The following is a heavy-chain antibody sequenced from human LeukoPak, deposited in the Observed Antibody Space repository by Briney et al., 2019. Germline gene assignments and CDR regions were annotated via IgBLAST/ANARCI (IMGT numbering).Heavy chain of an antibody. D-gene: IGHD3-22*01. CDR1: GYTFIGYG. J-gene: IGHJ4*02. CDR3: ALSLYYYNSSGYYPFDY. V-gene: IGHV1-8*01. CDR2: MNPNSGNT. Sequence: ASVKVSCKPSGYTFIGYGINWVRQAPGQGLEWMGWMNPNSGNTGYAQKFQGRVSITRSTSISTAYMELSSLTSEDTAVYYCALSLYYYNSSGYYPFDYWGQGTLITVSS.